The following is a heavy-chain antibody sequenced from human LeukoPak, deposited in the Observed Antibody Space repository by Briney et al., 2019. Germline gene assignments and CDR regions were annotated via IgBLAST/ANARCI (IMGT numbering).Heavy chain of an antibody. Sequence: SETLSLTCTVSGGSISSSSYYWGWIRQPPGKGLEWIGSIYYSGSNYYNPSLKRRVTISVDTSKNQFSLKLSSVTAADTAVYYCARFERGYYKRIWFDPWGRGTLVSVS. CDR3: ARFERGYYKRIWFDP. CDR1: GGSISSSSYY. CDR2: IYYSGSN. J-gene: IGHJ5*02. D-gene: IGHD1-26*01. V-gene: IGHV4-39*01.